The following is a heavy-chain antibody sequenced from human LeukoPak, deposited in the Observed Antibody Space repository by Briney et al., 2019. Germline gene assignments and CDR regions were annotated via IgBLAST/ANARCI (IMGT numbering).Heavy chain of an antibody. Sequence: SETLSLTCTVSGGSISSGGYYWSWIRQRPGKGLEWIGYIYYSGSTYYNPSLKSRVTISVDTSKNQFSLKLSSVTAADTAVYYCARVDNNCSGGSCQGEYFDYWGQGTLVTVSS. J-gene: IGHJ4*02. V-gene: IGHV4-31*03. CDR1: GGSISSGGYY. CDR3: ARVDNNCSGGSCQGEYFDY. D-gene: IGHD2-15*01. CDR2: IYYSGST.